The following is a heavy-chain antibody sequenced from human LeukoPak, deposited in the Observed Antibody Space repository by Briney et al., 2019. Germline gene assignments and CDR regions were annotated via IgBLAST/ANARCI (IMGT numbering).Heavy chain of an antibody. Sequence: GGSLRLSCAASGFTFSSYSMNWVRQAPGKGLEWVSFITTTGVTIYHADSVKGRFTISRDNSKNIVYLQMNSLRVEDTAVYYCAKDRKPDSAYDFDYWGQGALVTVSS. CDR3: AKDRKPDSAYDFDY. V-gene: IGHV3-23*01. J-gene: IGHJ4*02. CDR2: ITTTGVTI. D-gene: IGHD5-12*01. CDR1: GFTFSSYS.